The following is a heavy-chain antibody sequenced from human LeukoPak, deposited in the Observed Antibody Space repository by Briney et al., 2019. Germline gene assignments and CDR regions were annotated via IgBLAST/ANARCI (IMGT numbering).Heavy chain of an antibody. D-gene: IGHD6-6*01. CDR2: INPNSGGT. Sequence: GASVKVSCKASGYTFTDYYMHWVRQAPGQGLEWMGWINPNSGGTNFAQKFQGRVAMTRDTSISTAYMELGSLRSDDTDVYYCARARWQLVPYFDSWGQGTLVTVSS. CDR3: ARARWQLVPYFDS. CDR1: GYTFTDYY. J-gene: IGHJ4*02. V-gene: IGHV1-2*02.